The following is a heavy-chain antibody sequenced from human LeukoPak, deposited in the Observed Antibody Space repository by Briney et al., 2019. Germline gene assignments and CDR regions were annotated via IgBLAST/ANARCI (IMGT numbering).Heavy chain of an antibody. CDR1: GYTFTTYD. J-gene: IGHJ3*02. D-gene: IGHD3-10*01. V-gene: IGHV1-18*01. CDR2: ISGNNGKT. Sequence: GASVKVSCKASGYTFTTYDISWVRLAPGQGLEWMGWISGNNGKTNYAKKFQVRVTMTTDTSTSTTYMELRSLRSDDTAIYYCARRWGSGIRGAFDIWGQGTMVTVSS. CDR3: ARRWGSGIRGAFDI.